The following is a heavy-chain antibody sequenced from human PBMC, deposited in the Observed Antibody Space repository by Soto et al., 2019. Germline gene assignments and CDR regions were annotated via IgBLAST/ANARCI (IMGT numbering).Heavy chain of an antibody. D-gene: IGHD1-1*01. Sequence: SETLSLTCAVYGGSFSGYYWSWIRQPPGKGLEWIGEINHSGSTNYNPSLKSRVTISVDTSKNQFSLKLSSVTAADTAVYYCARGVPRMTNDANWFDPWSQGTLVIVSA. J-gene: IGHJ5*02. CDR3: ARGVPRMTNDANWFDP. CDR1: GGSFSGYY. V-gene: IGHV4-34*01. CDR2: INHSGST.